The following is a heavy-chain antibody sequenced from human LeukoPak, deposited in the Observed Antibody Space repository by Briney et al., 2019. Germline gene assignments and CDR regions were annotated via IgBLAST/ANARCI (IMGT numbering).Heavy chain of an antibody. CDR2: IKEDGSER. V-gene: IGHV3-7*03. D-gene: IGHD3-22*01. CDR3: AKSSYYDSSGYYREYYFDH. Sequence: GSLRLSCEGSAFIFSGHWMNWVRQTPGKGLEWVASIKEDGSERQYVDSVKGRFSISRDNTKGSLFLQLNSLRAEDTAVYYCAKSSYYDSSGYYREYYFDHWGQGTLVTVSS. J-gene: IGHJ4*02. CDR1: AFIFSGHW.